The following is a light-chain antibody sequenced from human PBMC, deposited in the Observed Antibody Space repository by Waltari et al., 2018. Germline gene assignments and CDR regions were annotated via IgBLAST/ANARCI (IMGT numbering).Light chain of an antibody. CDR2: LAS. CDR1: QSIGSN. CDR3: QQYNNWPPWT. V-gene: IGKV3-15*01. Sequence: EVVMTQSPDTLSVSPGERATLPCRASQSIGSNLAWYQQKPGQVPRLLISLASTMATGIPARFSGRGSGTEFTLTIDSLQSEDFAVSYCQQYNNWPPWTFGQGTKVEIK. J-gene: IGKJ1*01.